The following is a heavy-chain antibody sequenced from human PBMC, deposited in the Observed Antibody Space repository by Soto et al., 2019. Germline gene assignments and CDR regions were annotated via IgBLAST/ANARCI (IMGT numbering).Heavy chain of an antibody. V-gene: IGHV3-30*18. J-gene: IGHJ4*02. Sequence: QVQLVESGGGVVQPGKSLRLSCAAAGFIFRSYGVHWVRQAPGKGLEWVAVISHDGSNAYYADAVNGRFTISRDNAKNTVYLQMNSLRAEYTAVYYCAKQGIEVAGTDYFDYWGQRALVTVAS. CDR3: AKQGIEVAGTDYFDY. CDR1: GFIFRSYG. CDR2: ISHDGSNA. D-gene: IGHD6-19*01.